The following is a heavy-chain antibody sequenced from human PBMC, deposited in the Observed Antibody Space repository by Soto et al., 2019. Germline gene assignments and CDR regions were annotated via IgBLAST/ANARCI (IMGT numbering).Heavy chain of an antibody. Sequence: GGSLRLSCAASGFTFSSYGMHWVRQAPGKGLEWVAVIWYDGSNKYYADSVKGRFTISRDNSKNTLYLQMNSLRAEDTAVYYCARDVTRYYYDSSGLTPGYWGQGTLVTVS. CDR2: IWYDGSNK. D-gene: IGHD3-22*01. J-gene: IGHJ4*02. CDR1: GFTFSSYG. V-gene: IGHV3-33*01. CDR3: ARDVTRYYYDSSGLTPGY.